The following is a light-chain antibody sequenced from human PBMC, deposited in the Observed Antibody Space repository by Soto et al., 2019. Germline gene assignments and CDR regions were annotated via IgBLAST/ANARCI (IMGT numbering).Light chain of an antibody. Sequence: QSALTQPASVSGSPGQSITISCTGTSSDVGGYNYVSWYQQHSGKAPKLMIYDVSNRPSVVSNRFSGSKSGNTASLTISGLQAEDDADYYCSSYTSSRTLLYVFGTGTKLTVL. J-gene: IGLJ1*01. V-gene: IGLV2-14*01. CDR2: DVS. CDR1: SSDVGGYNY. CDR3: SSYTSSRTLLYV.